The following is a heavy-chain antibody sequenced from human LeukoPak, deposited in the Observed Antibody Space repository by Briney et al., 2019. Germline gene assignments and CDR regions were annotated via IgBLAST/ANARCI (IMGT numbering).Heavy chain of an antibody. D-gene: IGHD2-21*01. CDR2: IYYSGST. CDR3: ARGRMWHRKFDP. Sequence: SETLSLTCTVSGGSISSSSYYWGWIRQPPGKGLEWIGRIYYSGSTYYNPSLKSRVTISVDTSKNQFSLKLSSVTAADTAVYYCARGRMWHRKFDPWGQGTLVTVSS. CDR1: GGSISSSSYY. V-gene: IGHV4-39*01. J-gene: IGHJ5*02.